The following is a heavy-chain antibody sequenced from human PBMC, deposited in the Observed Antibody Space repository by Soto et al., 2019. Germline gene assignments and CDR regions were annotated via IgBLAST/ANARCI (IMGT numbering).Heavy chain of an antibody. J-gene: IGHJ4*02. CDR2: IFPDDSDI. CDR3: AKLPPRAQSLVRYYFDY. D-gene: IGHD3-10*01. V-gene: IGHV5-51*01. CDR1: GFTFTDYW. Sequence: PGESLKISCKASGFTFTDYWIGWLRQMPGKGLEWMGIIFPDDSDIKYSTSFQGQVIISADRSITTAYLQMSSLKASDTAIYYCAKLPPRAQSLVRYYFDYWGQGPPVTVSS.